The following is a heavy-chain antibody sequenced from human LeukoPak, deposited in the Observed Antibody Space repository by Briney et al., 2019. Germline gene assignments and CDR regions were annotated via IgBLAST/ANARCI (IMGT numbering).Heavy chain of an antibody. CDR3: ARNYVSGAFDI. CDR1: GGSISSYY. CDR2: IYYSGST. D-gene: IGHD3-10*01. Sequence: SETLSLTCTVSGGSISSYYWSWIRQPPGKGLEWIGYIYYSGSTNYNPPLKSRVTISVDTSTNQFSLKLSSVTAADTAVYYCARNYVSGAFDIWGQGTMVTVSS. J-gene: IGHJ3*02. V-gene: IGHV4-59*08.